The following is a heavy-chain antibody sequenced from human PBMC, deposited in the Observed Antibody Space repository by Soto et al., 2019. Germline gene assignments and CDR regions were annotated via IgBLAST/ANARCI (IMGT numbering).Heavy chain of an antibody. J-gene: IGHJ4*02. CDR3: ASGLPNAIRMDY. CDR2: INHSGST. Sequence: TLSLTCAVYGGSFSGYYWSWIRQPPGKGLEWIGEINHSGSTNYNPSLKSRVTISVDTSKNQFSLKLSSVTAADTAVYYCASGLPNAIRMDYWGQGTLVTVSS. D-gene: IGHD2-8*01. V-gene: IGHV4-34*01. CDR1: GGSFSGYY.